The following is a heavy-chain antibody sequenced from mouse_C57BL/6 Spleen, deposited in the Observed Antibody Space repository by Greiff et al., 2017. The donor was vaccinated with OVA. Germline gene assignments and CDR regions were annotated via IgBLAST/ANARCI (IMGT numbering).Heavy chain of an antibody. J-gene: IGHJ1*03. V-gene: IGHV3-6*01. Sequence: VQLKESGPGLVKPSQSLSLTCSVTGYSITSGYYWNWIRQFPGNKLEWMGYISYDGSNNYNPSLKNRISITRDTSKNQFFLKLNSVTTEDTATYYCARGNYGSYWYFDVWGTGTTVTVSS. D-gene: IGHD1-1*01. CDR1: GYSITSGYY. CDR2: ISYDGSN. CDR3: ARGNYGSYWYFDV.